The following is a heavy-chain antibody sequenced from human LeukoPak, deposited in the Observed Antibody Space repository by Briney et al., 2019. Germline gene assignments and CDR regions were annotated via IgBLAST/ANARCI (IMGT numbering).Heavy chain of an antibody. V-gene: IGHV3-73*01. Sequence: GGSLRLSCAASGFTFSGSDMHWVRQASGKGLEWVARIKSKANSYATAYAASVKGRFTISRDDLKNTAYLQMSSPKTEDTAVYYCTRLGIAGRPNYYGLDVWGQGTLVTVSS. J-gene: IGHJ4*02. CDR2: IKSKANSYAT. CDR3: TRLGIAGRPNYYGLDV. D-gene: IGHD6-6*01. CDR1: GFTFSGSD.